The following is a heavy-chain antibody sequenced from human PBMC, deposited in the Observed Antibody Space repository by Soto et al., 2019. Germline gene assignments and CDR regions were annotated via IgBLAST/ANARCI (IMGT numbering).Heavy chain of an antibody. Sequence: QVQLVQSGAEVKKPGSSVKVSCKASGGTFSSYTISWVRQAPGQGLEWMGRIIPILGIANYAQKFQGRVTITAAQSTSTVYRELSSLRSEDTAVYYCARDCSSTSCYASPWGQGTLVTFAS. J-gene: IGHJ5*02. CDR3: ARDCSSTSCYASP. CDR1: GGTFSSYT. D-gene: IGHD2-2*01. V-gene: IGHV1-69*08. CDR2: IIPILGIA.